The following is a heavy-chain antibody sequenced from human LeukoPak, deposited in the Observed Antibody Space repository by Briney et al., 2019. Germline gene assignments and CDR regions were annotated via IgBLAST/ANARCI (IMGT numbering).Heavy chain of an antibody. D-gene: IGHD5-12*01. CDR1: GFTFSSYS. CDR2: ISSSSSYI. J-gene: IGHJ6*02. Sequence: PGGSLRLSCAASGFTFSSYSMNWVRQAPGKGLEWVSSISSSSSYIYYADSVKGRFTISRDNAKNSLYLQMNSLRAEDTAVYYCARLYSGYDFFGMDVWGQGTTVTVSS. CDR3: ARLYSGYDFFGMDV. V-gene: IGHV3-21*01.